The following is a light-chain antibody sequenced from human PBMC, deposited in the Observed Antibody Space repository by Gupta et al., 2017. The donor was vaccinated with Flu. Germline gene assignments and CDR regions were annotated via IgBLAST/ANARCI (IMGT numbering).Light chain of an antibody. CDR2: WAS. CDR1: QSVLYSSNNKNY. CDR3: QQYYSTPIT. J-gene: IGKJ5*01. V-gene: IGKV4-1*01. Sequence: DVGMIQSPDSLAVSLGERATINCKSSQSVLYSSNNKNYLAWYQKKPGQPPKLLIYWASTRESGVPDRFSGSGSGTDFTLTISSLQAEDVAVYYCQQYYSTPITFGPGTRLEIK.